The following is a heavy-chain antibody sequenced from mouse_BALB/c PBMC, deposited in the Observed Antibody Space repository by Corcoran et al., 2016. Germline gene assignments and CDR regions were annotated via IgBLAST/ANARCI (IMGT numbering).Heavy chain of an antibody. CDR1: GFSLSTSGMG. CDR2: IYWDDDK. D-gene: IGHD2-2*01. CDR3: ARRGGYDSFAY. J-gene: IGHJ3*01. Sequence: QVTLKESGPGILQPSQTLSLTCSFSGFSLSTSGMGVSWIRQPSGKGLEWLAHIYWDDDKRYNPSLKSRLTLAKDTSSNQVFLKITSVDTADTSTYYCARRGGYDSFAYWGQGTLVTVSA. V-gene: IGHV8-12*01.